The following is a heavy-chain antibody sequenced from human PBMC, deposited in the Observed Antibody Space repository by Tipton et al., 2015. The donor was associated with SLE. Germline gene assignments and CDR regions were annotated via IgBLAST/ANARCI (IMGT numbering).Heavy chain of an antibody. J-gene: IGHJ5*02. V-gene: IGHV1-18*01. D-gene: IGHD2-15*01. Sequence: QVQLVQSGAELKKPGASVKVSCKASGYTSPNYVLNWVRQAPGQGLEWMGWISAHNGNTKLQQKFQGRVLMTTDTSTNTAFMELRGLRYDDTALYYCVRDAVGWFDTWGQGTLVTVSP. CDR2: ISAHNGNT. CDR3: VRDAVGWFDT. CDR1: GYTSPNYV.